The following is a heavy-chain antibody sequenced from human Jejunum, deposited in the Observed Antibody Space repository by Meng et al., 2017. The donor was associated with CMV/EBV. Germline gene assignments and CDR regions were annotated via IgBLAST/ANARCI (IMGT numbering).Heavy chain of an antibody. Sequence: QEQWVGAGGAVGQPGWSLTSSCEASGFNQSIYGMHWRRKAPGKGLEWVAFLRYDGSNKYYTEAVRGRFTIYRDNSKNTLYIKMNNLRVEDTAVYFCARRVEWSDCWGQGTLVTVSS. V-gene: IGHV3-30*02. CDR2: LRYDGSNK. J-gene: IGHJ5*01. CDR1: GFNQSIYG. D-gene: IGHD3-3*01. CDR3: ARRVEWSDC.